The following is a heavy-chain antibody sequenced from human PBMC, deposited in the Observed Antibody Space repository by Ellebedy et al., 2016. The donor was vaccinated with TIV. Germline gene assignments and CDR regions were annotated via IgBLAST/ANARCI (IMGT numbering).Heavy chain of an antibody. Sequence: SVKVSCXPSGGTLGNHAISWVRQAPGHGLEWMGGIIPISGTPKYAQKYQARVTINADESTSTAYMELSSLRSEDTAVYYCARGSDAYNWNVFDIWGQGTMVTVSS. CDR2: IIPISGTP. CDR3: ARGSDAYNWNVFDI. J-gene: IGHJ3*02. V-gene: IGHV1-69*13. D-gene: IGHD5-24*01. CDR1: GGTLGNHA.